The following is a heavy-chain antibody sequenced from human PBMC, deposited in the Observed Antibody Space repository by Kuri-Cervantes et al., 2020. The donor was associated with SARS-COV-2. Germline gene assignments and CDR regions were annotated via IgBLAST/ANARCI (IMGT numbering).Heavy chain of an antibody. Sequence: ESLKISCAASGFTFSNAWMSWIRQPPGKGLEWIGEINHSGSTNYNPSLKSRVTISVDTSKNQFSLKLSSVTAADTAVYYCARVKDWFGEPKFDYWGQGTLVTVSS. CDR2: INHSGST. V-gene: IGHV4-34*01. J-gene: IGHJ4*02. CDR3: ARVKDWFGEPKFDY. CDR1: GFTFSNAW. D-gene: IGHD3-10*01.